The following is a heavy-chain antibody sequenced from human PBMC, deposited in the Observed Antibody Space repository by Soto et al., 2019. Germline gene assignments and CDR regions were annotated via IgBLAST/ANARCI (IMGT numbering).Heavy chain of an antibody. V-gene: IGHV3-9*01. CDR1: GFTFDDYA. CDR3: AKDSRGDYVGKFDP. CDR2: ISWNSGSI. D-gene: IGHD4-17*01. Sequence: PGGSLRLSCAASGFTFDDYAMHWVRQAPGKGLEWVSGISWNSGSIGYADSVKGRFTISRDNAKNSLYLQMNSLRAEDTALYYCAKDSRGDYVGKFDPWGQGTLVTVSS. J-gene: IGHJ5*02.